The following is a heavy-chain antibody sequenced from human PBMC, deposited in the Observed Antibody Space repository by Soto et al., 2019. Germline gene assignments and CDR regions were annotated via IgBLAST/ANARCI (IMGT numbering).Heavy chain of an antibody. Sequence: PSETLSLTCTVSGGSISRGDYYWSWIRQPPGKGLEWIGYIYYSGSTYYNPSLKSRVTISVDTSKNQFSLKLSSVTAADTAVYYCAREDYDSSGYYYVGYWGQGTLVTVSS. CDR2: IYYSGST. J-gene: IGHJ4*02. D-gene: IGHD3-22*01. CDR1: GGSISRGDYY. CDR3: AREDYDSSGYYYVGY. V-gene: IGHV4-30-4*01.